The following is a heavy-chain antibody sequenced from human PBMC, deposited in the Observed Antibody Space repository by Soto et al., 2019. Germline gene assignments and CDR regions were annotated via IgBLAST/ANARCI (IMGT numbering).Heavy chain of an antibody. CDR3: ASDSTGWFDP. CDR1: GGSVSSYY. D-gene: IGHD7-27*01. V-gene: IGHV4-4*07. J-gene: IGHJ5*02. CDR2: FYTSGNT. Sequence: SETLSLTCTVSGGSVSSYYWSWIRQPAGKGLEWIGRFYTSGNTNYNPSLKSRVTMSLDTSKNQFSLKLSSVTAADTAVYFGASDSTGWFDPWGQGTLVTSPQ.